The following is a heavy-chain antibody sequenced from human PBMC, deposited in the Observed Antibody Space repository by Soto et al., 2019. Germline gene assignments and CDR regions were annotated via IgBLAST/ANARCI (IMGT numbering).Heavy chain of an antibody. J-gene: IGHJ4*02. D-gene: IGHD1-7*01. Sequence: GGSLRLSCAASGFTFSSYEMNWVRQAPGKGLEWVSYISSSGSTIYYADSVKGRFTISRDNAKNSLYLQMNSLRAEDTAVYYCAREGTGTESCYFDYWGQVTLVTVSS. CDR3: AREGTGTESCYFDY. CDR1: GFTFSSYE. CDR2: ISSSGSTI. V-gene: IGHV3-48*03.